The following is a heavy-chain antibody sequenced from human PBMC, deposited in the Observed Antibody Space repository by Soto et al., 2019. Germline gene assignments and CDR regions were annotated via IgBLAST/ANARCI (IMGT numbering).Heavy chain of an antibody. Sequence: PSETLSLTCTVSSGSISSTIYSWDWIRQPPGKGLEWIGSIFYSGSTYYNPSLKSRVTISVDTSKNQFSLTLTSVTAADTAVYYCARQCRGVTCHLFAPWGQGTLVTVSS. D-gene: IGHD2-15*01. CDR2: IFYSGST. J-gene: IGHJ5*02. CDR3: ARQCRGVTCHLFAP. CDR1: SGSISSTIYS. V-gene: IGHV4-39*01.